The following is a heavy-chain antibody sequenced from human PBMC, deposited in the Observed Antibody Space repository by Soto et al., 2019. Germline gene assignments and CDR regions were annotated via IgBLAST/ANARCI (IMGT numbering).Heavy chain of an antibody. CDR1: GYTFTRNH. CDR3: APVAFQAFDS. V-gene: IGHV1-46*01. Sequence: ASVKVSCKASGYTFTRNHIHWVRQPPGQGLEWMGIINPTDGGTGYAQDFQGRVTMTRDPSTSTVYMELSSLRSEDTAVYYCAPVAFQAFDSWGQGTLVTVSS. CDR2: INPTDGGT. D-gene: IGHD2-21*01. J-gene: IGHJ4*02.